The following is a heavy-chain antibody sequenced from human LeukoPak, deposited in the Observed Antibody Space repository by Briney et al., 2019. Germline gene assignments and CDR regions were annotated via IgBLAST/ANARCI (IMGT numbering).Heavy chain of an antibody. J-gene: IGHJ4*02. D-gene: IGHD3-10*01. CDR1: GFTFSNAW. CDR2: IKSKTDGGTT. CDR3: TIATPLMVRGVISVY. V-gene: IGHV3-15*01. Sequence: KTGGSLRLSCAASGFTFSNAWMSWVRQAPGKGLEWVGRIKSKTDGGTTDYAAPVKGRFTISRDDSKNTLYLQMNSLNTEDTAVYYSTIATPLMVRGVISVYWGQGTLVTVSS.